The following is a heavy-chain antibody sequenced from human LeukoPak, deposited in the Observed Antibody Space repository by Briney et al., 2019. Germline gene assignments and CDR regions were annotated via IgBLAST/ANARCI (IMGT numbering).Heavy chain of an antibody. CDR3: ASLFCTRTSCLFLDP. CDR2: IYYTGST. D-gene: IGHD2-2*01. J-gene: IGHJ5*02. Sequence: PSETLSLTCTVSGGSVNSGSYYWSWIRQPPGKGLEWLGYIYYTGSTNYNPSLKSRVTTSLDTSRNQFSLKLSSVTAAGTAVYYCASLFCTRTSCLFLDPWGQGTLVTVSS. CDR1: GGSVNSGSYY. V-gene: IGHV4-61*01.